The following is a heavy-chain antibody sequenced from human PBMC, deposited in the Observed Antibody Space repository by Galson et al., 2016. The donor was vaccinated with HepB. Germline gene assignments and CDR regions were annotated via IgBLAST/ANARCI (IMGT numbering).Heavy chain of an antibody. J-gene: IGHJ4*02. CDR1: GFSFNTTGVG. D-gene: IGHD1-14*01. CDR2: IYWDDDK. CDR3: AHRPPSEPLHLDGPYFDY. V-gene: IGHV2-5*02. Sequence: PALVQPTQTLTLTCSFSGFSFNTTGVGVGWIRQPPGKGLEWLALIYWDDDKRFNSSLRRRLTITKDTPKNQVVLTMTNLDPKDTATYYGAHRPPSEPLHLDGPYFDYWGQGMLVTVSS.